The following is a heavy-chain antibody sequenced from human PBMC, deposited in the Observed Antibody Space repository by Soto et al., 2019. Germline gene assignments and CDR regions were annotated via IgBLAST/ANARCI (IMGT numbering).Heavy chain of an antibody. J-gene: IGHJ4*02. CDR1: GYSFSNLW. Sequence: GESLKISWQASGYSFSNLWIAWVRQMPGEGLEWLVIIYPDDSDTRYSPSFLGKATISADKSIKTTYLQWSSLKASETAIYFCARSVLVTSRLTYFHXWGQATLVTVSX. D-gene: IGHD2-8*02. CDR3: ARSVLVTSRLTYFHX. CDR2: IYPDDSDT. V-gene: IGHV5-51*01.